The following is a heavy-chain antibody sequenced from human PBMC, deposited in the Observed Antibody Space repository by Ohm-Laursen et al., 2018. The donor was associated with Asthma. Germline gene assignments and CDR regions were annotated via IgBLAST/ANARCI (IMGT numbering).Heavy chain of an antibody. D-gene: IGHD6-19*01. Sequence: ASVKVSCKASGYTFTSYAIHWVRQAPGQRLEWMGWINAGNGNTKYSQKFQDRVTITRDTSASTAYMELSSLKSEDTAVYYCARELAAGTSNWFDPWGQGTLVTVSS. V-gene: IGHV1-3*01. CDR3: ARELAAGTSNWFDP. CDR2: INAGNGNT. CDR1: GYTFTSYA. J-gene: IGHJ5*02.